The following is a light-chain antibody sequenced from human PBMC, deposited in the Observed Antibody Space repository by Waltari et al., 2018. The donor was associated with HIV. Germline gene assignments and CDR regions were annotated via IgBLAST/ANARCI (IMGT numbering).Light chain of an antibody. J-gene: IGKJ1*01. Sequence: EIVMTQSPATLSVRPGETATLSCRASQSVSSNLAWYQQKPGQAPRLLIYGASTRATGIPARFSGSGSGTEFTLTISSLQSEDFAVYYCQQYNNWPPWTFGQGTKVEIK. CDR1: QSVSSN. CDR2: GAS. CDR3: QQYNNWPPWT. V-gene: IGKV3-15*01.